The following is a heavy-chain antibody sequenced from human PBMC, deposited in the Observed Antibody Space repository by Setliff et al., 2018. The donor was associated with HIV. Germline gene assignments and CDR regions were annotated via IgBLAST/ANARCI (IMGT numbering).Heavy chain of an antibody. Sequence: SETLSLTCAVSGASFVGDNHWSWIRQTPERGLEWIAYFMYTDIHYVNYLNYRNPSLASRLSISVDKSKNQFSLTLSSVTAADTAVYYCARARSDWYNVRPYYFDLWGQGTPVNVSS. CDR2: FMYTDIHYVNYLN. CDR3: ARARSDWYNVRPYYFDL. J-gene: IGHJ4*02. CDR1: GASFVGDNH. V-gene: IGHV4-30-4*01. D-gene: IGHD6-19*01.